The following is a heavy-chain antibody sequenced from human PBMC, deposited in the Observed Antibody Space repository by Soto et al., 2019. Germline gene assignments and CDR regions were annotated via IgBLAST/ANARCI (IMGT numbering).Heavy chain of an antibody. CDR1: GFVFSSYG. Sequence: QVQLVESGGGVVQPGGSLRLSCATSGFVFSSYGMHWVRQAPGKGLEWVAVISYDGADIYYADSVRGRFTISRDNSKDTLYLHMSSLRPEDTAVYYCVETPAVSVLGYFAYWGQGTLVTVSS. J-gene: IGHJ4*02. CDR3: VETPAVSVLGYFAY. V-gene: IGHV3-30*03. D-gene: IGHD2-8*01. CDR2: ISYDGADI.